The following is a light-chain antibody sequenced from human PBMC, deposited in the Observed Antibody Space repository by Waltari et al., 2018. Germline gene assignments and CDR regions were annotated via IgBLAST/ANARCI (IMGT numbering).Light chain of an antibody. Sequence: DIQMTQSPSTVSASLGDRVTITCRASPNLNTFLSWYQQKPGAVPNLLIYDASTLERGVPSRFSGSGSGTHFTLTISGLQPDDFATYHCQQYYDYPINFGQGTKVEIK. CDR2: DAS. CDR3: QQYYDYPIN. V-gene: IGKV1-5*01. CDR1: PNLNTF. J-gene: IGKJ1*01.